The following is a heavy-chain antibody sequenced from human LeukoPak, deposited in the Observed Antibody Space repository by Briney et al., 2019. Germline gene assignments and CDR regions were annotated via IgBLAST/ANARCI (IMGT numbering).Heavy chain of an antibody. Sequence: SEPLSLTCTVSGASVSSTDYFWNWIRQPAGEGLEWIVRIYASGNTDYNPSLKSRVTMSLDTSKNQFSLNMNSVTAADSAVYFCARYREGYNYVPHALDIWGQGTVVTVSS. D-gene: IGHD5-24*01. CDR2: IYASGNT. J-gene: IGHJ3*02. CDR3: ARYREGYNYVPHALDI. CDR1: GASVSSTDYF. V-gene: IGHV4-61*02.